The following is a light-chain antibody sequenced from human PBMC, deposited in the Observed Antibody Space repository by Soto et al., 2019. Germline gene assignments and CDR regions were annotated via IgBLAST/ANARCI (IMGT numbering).Light chain of an antibody. Sequence: DIQMTQSASTLSASVGDRVTIACRASQTINNWLAWYQQTPGKAPKLLIYHVSTFESGAPSRFSGSGSGTEFTLTISSLQPDDLATYYCQQYNTFSTFGQGTKVDIK. V-gene: IGKV1-5*01. CDR1: QTINNW. CDR2: HVS. J-gene: IGKJ1*01. CDR3: QQYNTFST.